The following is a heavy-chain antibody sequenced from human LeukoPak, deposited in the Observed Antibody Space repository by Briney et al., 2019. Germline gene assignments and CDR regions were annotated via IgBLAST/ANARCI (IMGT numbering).Heavy chain of an antibody. Sequence: GGSLRLSCAASGFTFSSYAMHWVRQAPGKGLEWVAVISYDGSNKYYADSVKGRFTISRDNSKNTLYLQMNSLRAEDTAVYYCARDLMGDGSGWTSDYWGQGTLVTVSS. CDR1: GFTFSSYA. D-gene: IGHD6-19*01. J-gene: IGHJ4*02. CDR3: ARDLMGDGSGWTSDY. V-gene: IGHV3-30-3*01. CDR2: ISYDGSNK.